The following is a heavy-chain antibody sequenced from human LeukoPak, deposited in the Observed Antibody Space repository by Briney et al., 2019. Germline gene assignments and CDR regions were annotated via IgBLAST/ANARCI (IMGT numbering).Heavy chain of an antibody. CDR1: GFTVSSNY. CDR2: IYSGGNT. J-gene: IGHJ3*02. V-gene: IGHV3-66*02. Sequence: GGSLRLSCAASGFTVSSNYMTWVRQAPGKGLEWVSVIYSGGNTYYADSVKGRFTISRDKSKNTLYLQMNSLRAADTAVYYCASGGSYLDDAFDIRGQGTMVTVSS. CDR3: ASGGSYLDDAFDI. D-gene: IGHD1-26*01.